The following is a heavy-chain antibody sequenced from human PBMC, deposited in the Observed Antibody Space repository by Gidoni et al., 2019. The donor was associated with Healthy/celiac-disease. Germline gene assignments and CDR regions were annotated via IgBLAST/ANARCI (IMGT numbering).Heavy chain of an antibody. D-gene: IGHD6-13*01. Sequence: QVQLQESGPGLVKPSQTLSLTCTVPGGSLSSGSYFWSWIRQPAGKGLECIGRIYTSGSTNYNPSLKSRVTISVDTSKNQFSLKLSSVTAADTAVYYCARAYSSSLYYFDYWGQGTLVTVSS. CDR1: GGSLSSGSYF. V-gene: IGHV4-61*02. CDR2: IYTSGST. J-gene: IGHJ4*02. CDR3: ARAYSSSLYYFDY.